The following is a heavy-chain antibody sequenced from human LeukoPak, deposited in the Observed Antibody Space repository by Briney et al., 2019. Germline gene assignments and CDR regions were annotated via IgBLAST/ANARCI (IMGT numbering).Heavy chain of an antibody. CDR3: ARGRAYRTYYDFWSGRDAFDI. CDR2: INHSGST. V-gene: IGHV4-34*01. CDR1: GGSFSGYY. Sequence: SETLSLTCAVYGGSFSGYYWSWIRQPPGKGLEWIGEINHSGSTNYNPSLKSRVTISVDTSKNQFSLKLSSVTAADTAVYYCARGRAYRTYYDFWSGRDAFDIWGQGTMVTVSS. D-gene: IGHD3-3*01. J-gene: IGHJ3*02.